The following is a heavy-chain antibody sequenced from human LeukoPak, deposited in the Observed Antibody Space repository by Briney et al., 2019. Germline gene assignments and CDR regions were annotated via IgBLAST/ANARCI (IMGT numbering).Heavy chain of an antibody. J-gene: IGHJ4*02. CDR2: IIPSSGST. D-gene: IGHD4-11*01. CDR1: GYAFTSYH. Sequence: AASVKVSCKASGYAFTSYHIHRMRQAPGQGLGWMGIIIPSSGSTTYAQKFQGRVTMTRDTSTSTVYMELSSLTSDDTAVYFCARSDYNDYRGLGFWGQGTLVTVSS. V-gene: IGHV1-46*01. CDR3: ARSDYNDYRGLGF.